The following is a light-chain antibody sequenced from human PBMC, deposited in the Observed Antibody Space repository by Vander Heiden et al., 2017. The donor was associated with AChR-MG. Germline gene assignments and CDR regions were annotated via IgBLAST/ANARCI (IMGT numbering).Light chain of an antibody. J-gene: IGKJ1*01. CDR3: QQYNSYPWT. CDR1: QSINTW. Sequence: DIQMTQSPSTLSASVGDRVTITCRANQSINTWLAWYQQKAGKAPKLLIYRASFLESGVPSRFSGSGSGTEFTLTISSLQPDDFATYYCQQYNSYPWTFGQGTKVDIK. V-gene: IGKV1-5*03. CDR2: RAS.